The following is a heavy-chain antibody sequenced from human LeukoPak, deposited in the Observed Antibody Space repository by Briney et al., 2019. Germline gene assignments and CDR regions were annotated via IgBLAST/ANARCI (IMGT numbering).Heavy chain of an antibody. V-gene: IGHV1-2*02. J-gene: IGHJ4*02. Sequence: ASVKVSCKASGYTFTGYYMHWVRQAPGQGLEWMGWIDPSTGATNYAQNFQGRVTMTRDTSVNTAYMELSRLRSDDTAVYYCARAQHYDFIWGTSRPVTFDYWGRGTLVTVSP. CDR1: GYTFTGYY. D-gene: IGHD3-16*02. CDR3: ARAQHYDFIWGTSRPVTFDY. CDR2: IDPSTGAT.